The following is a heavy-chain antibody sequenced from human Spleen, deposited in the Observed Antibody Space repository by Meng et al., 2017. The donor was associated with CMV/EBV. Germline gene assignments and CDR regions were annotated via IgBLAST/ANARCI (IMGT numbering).Heavy chain of an antibody. Sequence: SLKISCAASGSTFTEYAMYWVRQTPGKGLEWVAGISWNSGNIGYADSVKGRFTISRDNVKKSLYLEMNSLRTEDTALYYCTKDRSFRGFDYWGQGILVTVSS. CDR1: GSTFTEYA. J-gene: IGHJ4*02. CDR3: TKDRSFRGFDY. V-gene: IGHV3-9*01. CDR2: ISWNSGNI.